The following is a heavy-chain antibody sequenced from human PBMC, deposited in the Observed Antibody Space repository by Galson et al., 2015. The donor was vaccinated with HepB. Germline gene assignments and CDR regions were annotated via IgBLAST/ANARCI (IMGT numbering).Heavy chain of an antibody. V-gene: IGHV3-33*08. CDR1: GFTFNSYG. D-gene: IGHD5-18*01. J-gene: IGHJ4*02. Sequence: SLRLSCAASGFTFNSYGMRWVRQAPAKGLEWVAVIWYDGSNKYYADSVKGRFTISRDNSKNTLYLQMHSLRAEDTAVYYCARSGYSYGFDFWGQGTLVTVSS. CDR2: IWYDGSNK. CDR3: ARSGYSYGFDF.